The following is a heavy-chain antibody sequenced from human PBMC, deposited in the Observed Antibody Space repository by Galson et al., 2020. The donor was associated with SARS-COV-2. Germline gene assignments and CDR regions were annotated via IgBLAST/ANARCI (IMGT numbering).Heavy chain of an antibody. J-gene: IGHJ2*01. V-gene: IGHV3-30*18. D-gene: IGHD2-21*01. Sequence: GGSLRLSCAASGFTFNNYAIHWVRQAPGKGLQWLALISYEGSIKVYADTVKGRSAISRDTSKNTVYLQVSSLRPEDTAIYYCAKVSHQFQLLSYWYFDLWGRGTLVTVSS. CDR2: ISYEGSIK. CDR1: GFTFNNYA. CDR3: AKVSHQFQLLSYWYFDL.